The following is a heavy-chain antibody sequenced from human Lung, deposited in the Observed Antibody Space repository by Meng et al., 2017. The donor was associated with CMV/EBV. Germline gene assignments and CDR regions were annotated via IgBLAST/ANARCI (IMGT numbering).Heavy chain of an antibody. CDR2: TYYRSKWYH. Sequence: QVTPEQSSPGMVKPAPTLSLTCAISGDIVSSNSAAWHWIRQSPSRGLEWLGRTYYRSKWYHEYAVSVKSRITISPDTPKNQFSLQLNSMTPEDTAVYYCARGINGGCGDWGQGTLVTVFS. J-gene: IGHJ4*02. D-gene: IGHD4-23*01. V-gene: IGHV6-1*01. CDR1: GDIVSSNSAA. CDR3: ARGINGGCGD.